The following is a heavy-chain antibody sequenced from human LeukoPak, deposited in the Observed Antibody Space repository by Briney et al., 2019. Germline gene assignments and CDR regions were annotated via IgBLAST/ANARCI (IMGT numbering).Heavy chain of an antibody. Sequence: ASVKVSCKASGYTFIGYYMHWVRQAPGQGLEWMGWINPNSGGTNYAQKFQGRVTMTRDTSISTAYMELSRPRSDDTAVYYCARGGEYQLLYISDYWGQGTLVTVSS. D-gene: IGHD2-2*02. V-gene: IGHV1-2*02. CDR3: ARGGEYQLLYISDY. CDR1: GYTFIGYY. CDR2: INPNSGGT. J-gene: IGHJ4*02.